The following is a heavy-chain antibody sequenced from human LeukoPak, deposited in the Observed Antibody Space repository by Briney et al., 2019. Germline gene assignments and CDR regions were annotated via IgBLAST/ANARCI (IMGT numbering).Heavy chain of an antibody. CDR2: ISGSGGST. J-gene: IGHJ4*02. Sequence: GGSLRLSCAASGFTFSDHYMSWVRQAPGKGLEWVSAISGSGGSTYYADSVKGRFTISRDNSKNTLYLQMNSLRAEDTAVYYCAKDGSYCGGDCPFDYWGQGTLVTVSS. D-gene: IGHD2-21*01. CDR1: GFTFSDHY. V-gene: IGHV3-23*01. CDR3: AKDGSYCGGDCPFDY.